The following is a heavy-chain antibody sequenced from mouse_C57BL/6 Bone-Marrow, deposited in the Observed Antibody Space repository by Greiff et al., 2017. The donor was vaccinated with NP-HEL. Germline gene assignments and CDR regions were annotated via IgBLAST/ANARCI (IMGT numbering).Heavy chain of an antibody. D-gene: IGHD1-1*01. V-gene: IGHV1-62-2*01. CDR3: ARHGDYCGSSYGYFDV. CDR2: FYPGSGSI. J-gene: IGHJ1*03. CDR1: GYTFTEYT. Sequence: VQLQQSGAELVKPGASVKLSCKASGYTFTEYTIHWVKQRSGQGLEWIGWFYPGSGSIKYNEKFKDKATLTADKSSSPVYMDLSRLTSDDSAVYYCARHGDYCGSSYGYFDVWGTGTTVTVSS.